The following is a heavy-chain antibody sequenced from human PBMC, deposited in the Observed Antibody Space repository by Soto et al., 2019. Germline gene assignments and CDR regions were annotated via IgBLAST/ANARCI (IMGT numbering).Heavy chain of an antibody. D-gene: IGHD3-16*01. V-gene: IGHV1-18*01. CDR3: ARDIVCHVDAFDL. CDR2: TSGYSGNS. J-gene: IGHJ3*01. Sequence: ASVQVSCKASGYIFSSFYINWVRQAPGQGLEWMGWTSGYSGNSKYAQKFQGRVTMTTDTSTNTGYMEMRSLTADDTADYYCARDIVCHVDAFDLWGQGTMVTVSS. CDR1: GYIFSSFY.